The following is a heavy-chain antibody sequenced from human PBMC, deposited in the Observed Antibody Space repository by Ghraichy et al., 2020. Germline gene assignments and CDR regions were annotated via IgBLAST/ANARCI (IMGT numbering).Heavy chain of an antibody. D-gene: IGHD3-3*01. J-gene: IGHJ4*02. CDR3: ARDFPIRITIFGVVTRHFDY. V-gene: IGHV3-21*01. CDR1: GFTFSSYS. CDR2: ISSSSSYI. Sequence: GGSLRLSCAASGFTFSSYSMNWVRQAPGKGLEWVSSISSSSSYIYYADSVKGRFTISRDNAKNSLYLQMNSLRAEDTAVYYCARDFPIRITIFGVVTRHFDYWGQGTLVAVSS.